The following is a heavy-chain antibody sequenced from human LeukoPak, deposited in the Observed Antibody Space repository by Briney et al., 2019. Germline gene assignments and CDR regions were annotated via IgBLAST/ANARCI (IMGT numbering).Heavy chain of an antibody. CDR2: IIPIFGTA. Sequence: SVKVSCKASGGTFSSYAISWVRQAPGQGLEWMGGIIPIFGTANYAQKFQGRVTITTDESTSTAYMELSSLRSEDTAVYYCARDSGWNYILDYWGQGTLVTVSS. V-gene: IGHV1-69*05. CDR3: ARDSGWNYILDY. J-gene: IGHJ4*02. CDR1: GGTFSSYA. D-gene: IGHD1-7*01.